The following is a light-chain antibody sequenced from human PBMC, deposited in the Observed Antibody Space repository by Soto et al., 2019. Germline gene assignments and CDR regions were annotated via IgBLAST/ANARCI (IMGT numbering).Light chain of an antibody. CDR3: QQYGSSPPIT. J-gene: IGKJ5*01. CDR1: QTVISN. CDR2: GAS. Sequence: EIVMTQSPATLSVSPGARDPLSWRASQTVISNLAWYQQKPGQAPRLLIYGASSRATGIPDRFSGSGSGTDFTLTISRLEPEDFAVYYCQQYGSSPPITFGQGTRLEI. V-gene: IGKV3-20*01.